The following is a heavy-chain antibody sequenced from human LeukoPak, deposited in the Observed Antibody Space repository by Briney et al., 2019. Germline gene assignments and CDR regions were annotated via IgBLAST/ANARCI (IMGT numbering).Heavy chain of an antibody. CDR3: ARSGGWYFDY. J-gene: IGHJ4*02. D-gene: IGHD6-19*01. CDR1: GGSIRSYY. Sequence: SETLSLTCTVSGGSIRSYYWNWIRQPPGKGLEWIGYIYYSGSTSYKPSLKSRVTISVDTSKNQFSPKLSSVTAADTAVYYCARSGGWYFDYWGQGTLVTVSS. V-gene: IGHV4-59*01. CDR2: IYYSGST.